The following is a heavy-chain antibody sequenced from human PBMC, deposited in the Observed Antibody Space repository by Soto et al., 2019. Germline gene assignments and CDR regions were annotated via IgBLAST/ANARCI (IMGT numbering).Heavy chain of an antibody. V-gene: IGHV1-69*13. Sequence: SVKVSCKASGGTFSSYAISWVRQAPGQGLDWMGGIIPIFGTANYAQKFQGRVTITADESTSTAYMELSSLRSEDTAVYYCARLPHNWNYENYYYYYMDVWGKGTTVTVS. CDR3: ARLPHNWNYENYYYYYMDV. D-gene: IGHD1-7*01. CDR1: GGTFSSYA. J-gene: IGHJ6*03. CDR2: IIPIFGTA.